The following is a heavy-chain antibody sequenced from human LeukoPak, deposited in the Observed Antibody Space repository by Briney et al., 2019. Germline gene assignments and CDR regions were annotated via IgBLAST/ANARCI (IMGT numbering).Heavy chain of an antibody. CDR3: ARGGGSYYVDTNWFDP. D-gene: IGHD1-26*01. Sequence: SETLSLTCSVSGGSISSYYWSWIRQPAGKGLEWIGRIYTSGSTNYNPSLKSRVTMSVDTSKNQFSLKLSSVTAADTAVYYCARGGGSYYVDTNWFDPWGQGTLVTVSS. V-gene: IGHV4-4*07. CDR1: GGSISSYY. J-gene: IGHJ5*02. CDR2: IYTSGST.